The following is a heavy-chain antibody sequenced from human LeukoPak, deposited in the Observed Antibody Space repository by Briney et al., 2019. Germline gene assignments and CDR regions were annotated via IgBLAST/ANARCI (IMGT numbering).Heavy chain of an antibody. V-gene: IGHV1-69*05. J-gene: IGHJ4*02. D-gene: IGHD4-17*01. CDR3: ATTSMYGDYVAFAFAH. CDR1: GGTLSNYA. CDR2: IIPMFGTA. Sequence: ASVRVSCKASGGTLSNYALSWVRQAPGQGLEWMGGIIPMFGTAKYAQEFQGRVTITTDESTRTAYMELSSLRSEDTAVFYCATTSMYGDYVAFAFAHWGQGTLVTVSS.